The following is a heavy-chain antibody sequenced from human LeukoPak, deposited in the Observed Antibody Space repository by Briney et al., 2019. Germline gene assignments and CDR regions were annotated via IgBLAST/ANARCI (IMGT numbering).Heavy chain of an antibody. V-gene: IGHV3-53*01. CDR2: RYSDGNT. J-gene: IGHJ4*02. CDR3: ARGVEPLAANTLAY. D-gene: IGHD1-14*01. Sequence: PGGSLRLSRAASGFTAITNDMTWVRQAPGKGLEWVSVRYSDGNTKYADSVQGRFTISRDNSKNTLYLEMNSLSPDDTAVYYCARGVEPLAANTLAYWGQGTLVTVSS. CDR1: GFTAITND.